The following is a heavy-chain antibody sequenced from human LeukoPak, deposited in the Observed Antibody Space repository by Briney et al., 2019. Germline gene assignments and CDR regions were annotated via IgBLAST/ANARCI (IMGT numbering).Heavy chain of an antibody. Sequence: ASVKVSCKASGYTFTSYYMHWVRQAPGQGLEWMGIINPSGGSTSYAQKFQGRVTMTRDTSISTAYMELSRLRSDDTAVYYCARVFKGYYDSSGYSIFDYWGQGTLVTVSS. CDR1: GYTFTSYY. D-gene: IGHD3-22*01. V-gene: IGHV1-46*01. J-gene: IGHJ4*02. CDR2: INPSGGST. CDR3: ARVFKGYYDSSGYSIFDY.